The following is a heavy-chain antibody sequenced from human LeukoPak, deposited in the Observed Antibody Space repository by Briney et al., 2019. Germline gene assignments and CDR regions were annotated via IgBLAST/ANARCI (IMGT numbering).Heavy chain of an antibody. D-gene: IGHD6-13*01. CDR2: IKSKTNGGTT. V-gene: IGHV3-15*01. CDR3: TKGGIAAYFDY. J-gene: IGHJ4*02. Sequence: GGSLRLSCAATGFTFSNVWMSWVRQAPGKGLEWVGRIKSKTNGGTTDYAAPVKGRFTISRDDSKNTLYLQMNSLKIEDTAVYYCTKGGIAAYFDYWGQGTLVTVSS. CDR1: GFTFSNVW.